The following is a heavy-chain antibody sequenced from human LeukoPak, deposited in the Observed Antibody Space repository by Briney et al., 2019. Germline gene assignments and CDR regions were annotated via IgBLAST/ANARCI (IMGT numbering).Heavy chain of an antibody. Sequence: PGGSLRLSCAASGFTFSTYGMSWVRQAPGKGLEWVSAISSSGYSTYYADSVKGRFTISRDNSKNTLYLQMNSLRAEDTAVYYCATIPSGDSSGSSTRYFDYWGQGTLVTVSS. CDR2: ISSSGYST. D-gene: IGHD3-22*01. V-gene: IGHV3-23*01. CDR1: GFTFSTYG. J-gene: IGHJ4*02. CDR3: ATIPSGDSSGSSTRYFDY.